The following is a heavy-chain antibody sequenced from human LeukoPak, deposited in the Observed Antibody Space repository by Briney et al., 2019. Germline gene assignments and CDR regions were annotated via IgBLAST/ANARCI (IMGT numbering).Heavy chain of an antibody. CDR2: IDGSGDNT. Sequence: GGSLRLSCAASGFTFNNYAMSWVRQAPGKGLEWVSGIDGSGDNTYYADSVKGRFTISRDNAKNSLYLQMNSLRAEDTAVYYCARTSGWYDYWGQGTLVTVSS. CDR3: ARTSGWYDY. V-gene: IGHV3-23*01. D-gene: IGHD6-19*01. J-gene: IGHJ4*02. CDR1: GFTFNNYA.